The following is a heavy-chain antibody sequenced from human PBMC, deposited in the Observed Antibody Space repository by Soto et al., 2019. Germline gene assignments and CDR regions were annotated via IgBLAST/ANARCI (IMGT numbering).Heavy chain of an antibody. CDR2: ISGSGGGP. D-gene: IGHD3-10*01. Sequence: WGSLRLSWAASGFSFSSYAMSWVRQAPGKGLEWVSGISGSGGGPYYANSVRGRFTISRDNSQNTLYLQMNGLRAEDTAVYYCVKQLSPSGTYYKLGYWGQGTLVTVSS. CDR1: GFSFSSYA. CDR3: VKQLSPSGTYYKLGY. J-gene: IGHJ4*02. V-gene: IGHV3-23*01.